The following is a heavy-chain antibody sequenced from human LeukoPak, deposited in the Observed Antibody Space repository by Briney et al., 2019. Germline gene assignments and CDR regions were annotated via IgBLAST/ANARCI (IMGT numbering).Heavy chain of an antibody. CDR3: ARHADSSGPPYYFDY. D-gene: IGHD3-22*01. Sequence: SQTLSLTCAVSGGSISSGGYSWSWIRQPPGKGLEWIGYIYYSGSTNYNPSLKSRVTISVDTSKNQFSLKLSSVTAADTAVYYCARHADSSGPPYYFDYWGQGTLVTVSS. V-gene: IGHV4-30-4*07. CDR2: IYYSGST. J-gene: IGHJ4*02. CDR1: GGSISSGGYS.